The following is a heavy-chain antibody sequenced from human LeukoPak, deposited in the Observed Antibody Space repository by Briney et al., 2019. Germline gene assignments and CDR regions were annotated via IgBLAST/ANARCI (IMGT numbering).Heavy chain of an antibody. D-gene: IGHD2-2*01. CDR3: ARDPGGYCSSTSCYPGYDAFDI. CDR1: GFTFSSYA. V-gene: IGHV3-30*04. J-gene: IGHJ3*02. CDR2: ISYDGSNK. Sequence: GGSLRLSCAASGFTFSSYAMHWVRQAPGKGLEWVAVISYDGSNKYYADSVKGRFTISRDNSKNTLYLQMNSLRAEDTAVYYCARDPGGYCSSTSCYPGYDAFDIWGQGTMVTVSS.